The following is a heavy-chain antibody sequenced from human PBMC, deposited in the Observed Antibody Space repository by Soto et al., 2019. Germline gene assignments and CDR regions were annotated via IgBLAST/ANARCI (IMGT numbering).Heavy chain of an antibody. Sequence: PGGSLRLSCASSGFTFNIYGMHRLRQSPNKGLEWVAVISFDGMIKYYAETVKGRFTISRDNFKNTVYLQMDSLRDEDTAMYYCAKDLNKKAVSNQGWFESWGQGTRVTVAS. CDR3: AKDLNKKAVSNQGWFES. J-gene: IGHJ5*01. CDR2: ISFDGMIK. V-gene: IGHV3-30*18. D-gene: IGHD2-2*01. CDR1: GFTFNIYG.